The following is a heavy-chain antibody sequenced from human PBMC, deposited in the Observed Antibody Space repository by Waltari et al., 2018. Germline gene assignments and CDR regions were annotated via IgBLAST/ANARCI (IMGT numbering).Heavy chain of an antibody. V-gene: IGHV1-69*01. J-gene: IGHJ4*02. CDR2: IIPILGTA. CDR3: ARRGGSYYEIDY. D-gene: IGHD3-22*01. Sequence: QVQLVQSGAEVTTPGSSVTVSCKASGDPFSSSAISWLRQAPGQGLEWMGGIIPILGTANYAQKFQGRVTITADESTSTAYMELSSLRSEDTAVFYCARRGGSYYEIDYWGQGTLVTVSS. CDR1: GDPFSSSA.